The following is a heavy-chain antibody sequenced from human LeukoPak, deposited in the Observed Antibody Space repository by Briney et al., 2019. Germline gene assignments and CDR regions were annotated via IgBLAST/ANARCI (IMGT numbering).Heavy chain of an antibody. CDR2: INHSGST. CDR1: GGSFSGYY. V-gene: IGHV4-34*01. J-gene: IGHJ4*02. Sequence: SETLSLTCAVYGGSFSGYYWSWIRQPPGKGLEWIGEINHSGSTNYNPSLKSRVTISVDTSKNQFSLKLSSVTAADTAVYYCARGTLGYCGGGSCYGARWVDYWGQGTLVTVSS. D-gene: IGHD2-15*01. CDR3: ARGTLGYCGGGSCYGARWVDY.